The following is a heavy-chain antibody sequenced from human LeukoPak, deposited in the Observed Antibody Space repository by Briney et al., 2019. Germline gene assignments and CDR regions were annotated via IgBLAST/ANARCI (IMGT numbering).Heavy chain of an antibody. CDR3: ARVTGGFYSHFDY. CDR2: ISSSRSFI. D-gene: IGHD3-22*01. CDR1: GFIFSTYS. Sequence: GGSLRLSCAASGFIFSTYSMNWVRQAPGRGLEWVSSISSSRSFIYYADSVQGRFTISRDNAKNSLYLQMNNLRAEDTAVYYCARVTGGFYSHFDYWGQGTLVTVSS. J-gene: IGHJ4*02. V-gene: IGHV3-21*01.